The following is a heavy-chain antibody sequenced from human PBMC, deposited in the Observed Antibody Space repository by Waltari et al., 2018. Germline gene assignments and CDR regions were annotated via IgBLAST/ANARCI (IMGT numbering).Heavy chain of an antibody. Sequence: QVQLVQSGAEVKKPGSSVQVSCKTSGGTFSNYAIRWVRQAPGQGLAWMGGIIPMFGRADYAQKFQGRVTITADESTSTAYMELSSLRSEDTAVYYCARDRGGSYYWGQGTLVTVSS. D-gene: IGHD1-26*01. CDR1: GGTFSNYA. V-gene: IGHV1-69*12. CDR2: IIPMFGRA. J-gene: IGHJ4*02. CDR3: ARDRGGSYY.